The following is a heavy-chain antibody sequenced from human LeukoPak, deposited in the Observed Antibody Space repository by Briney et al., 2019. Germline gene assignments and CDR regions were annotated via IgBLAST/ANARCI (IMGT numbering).Heavy chain of an antibody. CDR1: GFTFSNAW. Sequence: GGSLRLSCAASGFTFSNAWMSWVRQAPGKGLEWVGRIKSKTDGGTTDYAAPVKGRFTISRDDSKNTLYLQMNSLKTEDTAVYYCTTANGYGSGSYSFDYWGQGTLVTVSS. D-gene: IGHD3-10*01. CDR2: IKSKTDGGTT. V-gene: IGHV3-15*01. J-gene: IGHJ4*02. CDR3: TTANGYGSGSYSFDY.